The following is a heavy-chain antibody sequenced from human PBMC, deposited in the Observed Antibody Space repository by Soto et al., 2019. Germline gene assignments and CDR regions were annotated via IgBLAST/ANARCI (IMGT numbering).Heavy chain of an antibody. Sequence: QVQLVQSGAEVKKPGASVKVSCKASGYTFSSYAINWVRQAPGQGLEWMGRISAYTFKPDYAQKFQGRVTMTADTSTTTPYLELRSLRSDDTAVYYCGRDGYYYDTSGYTPLDSWGQGTLVTFSS. CDR3: GRDGYYYDTSGYTPLDS. D-gene: IGHD3-22*01. J-gene: IGHJ4*02. CDR2: ISAYTFKP. V-gene: IGHV1-18*01. CDR1: GYTFSSYA.